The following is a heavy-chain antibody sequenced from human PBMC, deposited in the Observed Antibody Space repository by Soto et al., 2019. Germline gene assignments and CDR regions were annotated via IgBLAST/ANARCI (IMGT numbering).Heavy chain of an antibody. CDR2: TYYRCRCYK. J-gene: IGHJ4*02. CDR1: GDSASSHSFH. CDR3: ARISYSSRPPSFDY. D-gene: IGHD6-13*01. V-gene: IGHV6-1*01. Sequence: QTLSFTCLISGDSASSHSFHCNWIRQSKSRGLESLGGTYYRCRCYKDYALSLKSRTNINPVTSKNQFSLQLNSVPPEATAVYYCARISYSSRPPSFDYWGQGTLVGIPS.